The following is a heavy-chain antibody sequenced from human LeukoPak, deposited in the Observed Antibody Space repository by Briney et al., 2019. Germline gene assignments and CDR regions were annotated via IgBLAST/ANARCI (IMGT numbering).Heavy chain of an antibody. D-gene: IGHD1-26*01. CDR1: RGSLTGGGYS. V-gene: IGHV4-30-2*01. Sequence: PQTLSLTRAVSRGSLTGGGYSWSWIRQPPGGGLGCIWYIYLSGSTSYNPSLTSRVTISVDTSTNQFSLKLSSVTAAETAVYYCARFDRIVGAADYWGQGTLVTVSS. CDR3: ARFDRIVGAADY. CDR2: IYLSGST. J-gene: IGHJ4*02.